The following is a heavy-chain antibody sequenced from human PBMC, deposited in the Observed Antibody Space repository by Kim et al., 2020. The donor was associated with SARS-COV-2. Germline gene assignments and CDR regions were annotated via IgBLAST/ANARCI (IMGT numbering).Heavy chain of an antibody. CDR2: IKQDGSEK. CDR1: GFTFSSYW. Sequence: GGSLRLSCAASGFTFSSYWMSWVRQAPGKGLEWVANIKQDGSEKYYVDSVKGRFTISRDNAKNSLYLQMNSLRAEDTAVYYCARGPLLTGYYSLDGMDVWGQGTTVTVSS. D-gene: IGHD3-9*01. V-gene: IGHV3-7*01. CDR3: ARGPLLTGYYSLDGMDV. J-gene: IGHJ6*02.